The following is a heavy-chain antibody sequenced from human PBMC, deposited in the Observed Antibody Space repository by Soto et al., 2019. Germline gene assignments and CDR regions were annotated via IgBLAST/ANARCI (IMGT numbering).Heavy chain of an antibody. Sequence: GGSLRLPCAASGFTFSNYAMTWVRQSPGKGLEWVSDIRGRGDSTYYIDSVKGRFTISRDNSKNTLFLQMNSLRAEDTVVYYWAKEGPAMACELWGHGTLVTVS. CDR3: AKEGPAMACEL. V-gene: IGHV3-23*01. D-gene: IGHD2-2*01. CDR2: IRGRGDST. CDR1: GFTFSNYA. J-gene: IGHJ4*01.